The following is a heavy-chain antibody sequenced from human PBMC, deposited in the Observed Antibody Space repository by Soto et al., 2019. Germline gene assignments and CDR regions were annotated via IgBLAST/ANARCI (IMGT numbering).Heavy chain of an antibody. CDR2: IFYSGST. CDR3: AIGSGGSSVY. V-gene: IGHV4-39*01. D-gene: IGHD2-15*01. Sequence: QLQPQESGPGLVKPSETLSLSCTVSGGSISSSSYYWGWIRQPPGKGLEWIGSIFYSGSTYYNPSLKSRVTISVDTSKNQFSLRLSSVTAADTAVYYCAIGSGGSSVYWGQGTLVTVSS. CDR1: GGSISSSSYY. J-gene: IGHJ4*02.